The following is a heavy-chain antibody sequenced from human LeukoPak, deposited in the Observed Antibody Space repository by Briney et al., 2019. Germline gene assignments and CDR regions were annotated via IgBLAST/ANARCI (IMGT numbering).Heavy chain of an antibody. Sequence: ASVKVSCKASGYTFSSYGINWVRQATGQGLEWMGWMNPSSGNTGYAQKFQGRVTMTRNTSISTAYMELSSLRSEDTAVYYCARVEGGYSTNDAFDIWGQGTMVTVSS. CDR2: MNPSSGNT. J-gene: IGHJ3*02. D-gene: IGHD5-12*01. CDR1: GYTFSSYG. CDR3: ARVEGGYSTNDAFDI. V-gene: IGHV1-8*02.